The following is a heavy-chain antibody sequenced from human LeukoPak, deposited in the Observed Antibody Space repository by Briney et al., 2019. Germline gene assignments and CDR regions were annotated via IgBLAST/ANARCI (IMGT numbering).Heavy chain of an antibody. CDR2: ISSSSSYI. Sequence: GGSLRLSCAASGSTFSSYSMNWVRQAPGKGLEWVSSISSSSSYIYYADSVKGRFTISRVNAKNSLYLQMNSLRAEDTAVYYCARDQVGATWDWGQGTLVTVSS. D-gene: IGHD1-26*01. V-gene: IGHV3-21*01. J-gene: IGHJ4*02. CDR1: GSTFSSYS. CDR3: ARDQVGATWD.